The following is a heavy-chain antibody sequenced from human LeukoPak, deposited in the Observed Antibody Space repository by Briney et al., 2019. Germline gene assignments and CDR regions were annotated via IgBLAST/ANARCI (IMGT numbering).Heavy chain of an antibody. J-gene: IGHJ4*02. V-gene: IGHV3-48*01. CDR1: GFTFASYS. CDR3: ARRTTVTVNDY. CDR2: ISISTSTI. Sequence: GGSLRLSCAASGFTFASYSMTWVRQAPGKGLEWISYISISTSTIYHADSVKGRFTISRDNAKNSLYLQVNSLRAEDTAVYYCARRTTVTVNDYWGQGTLVTVSS. D-gene: IGHD4-17*01.